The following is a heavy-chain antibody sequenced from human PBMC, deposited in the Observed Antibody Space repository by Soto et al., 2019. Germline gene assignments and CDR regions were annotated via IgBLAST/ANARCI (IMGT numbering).Heavy chain of an antibody. Sequence: LSLTCTVSGAAMNSYHWSWIRQPAGKGLEWIGHIHSSGSTNYNPSLKSRVTMSVDTSKNQFSLRLMSLTAADTAVYYCARDQGVAAAGITWFDPWGQGSLVTVSS. J-gene: IGHJ5*02. V-gene: IGHV4-4*07. CDR1: GAAMNSYH. D-gene: IGHD6-13*01. CDR3: ARDQGVAAAGITWFDP. CDR2: IHSSGST.